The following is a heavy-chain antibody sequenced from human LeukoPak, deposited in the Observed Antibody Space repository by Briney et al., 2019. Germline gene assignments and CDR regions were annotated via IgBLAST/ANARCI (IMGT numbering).Heavy chain of an antibody. CDR3: ASGGMGARKYYSDPFHY. J-gene: IGHJ4*02. V-gene: IGHV3-53*01. D-gene: IGHD3-16*01. Sequence: GGSLRLTCAASGFTVSSNYMSWVRQAPGKGLGWVSILYSAGSTYYADSVRGRFTISRDSSKNTVCLQMNSLRVEGTAVYYCASGGMGARKYYSDPFHYWGQGTLVTVSS. CDR1: GFTVSSNY. CDR2: LYSAGST.